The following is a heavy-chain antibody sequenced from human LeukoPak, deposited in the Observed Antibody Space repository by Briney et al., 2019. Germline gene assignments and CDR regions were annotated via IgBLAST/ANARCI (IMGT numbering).Heavy chain of an antibody. Sequence: GGSLRLSCAASGFAFSTYGMHWVRQAPGKGLEWVAVIWYDGTNKYYADSVKGRFTISRDNSRNTLYLQMNSLRAEDTAVYYCAGDRAEQWLGHFDYWGQGTLVTVSS. V-gene: IGHV3-33*01. D-gene: IGHD6-19*01. CDR1: GFAFSTYG. CDR3: AGDRAEQWLGHFDY. CDR2: IWYDGTNK. J-gene: IGHJ4*02.